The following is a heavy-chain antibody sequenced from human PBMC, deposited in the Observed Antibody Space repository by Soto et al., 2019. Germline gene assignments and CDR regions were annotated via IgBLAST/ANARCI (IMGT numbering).Heavy chain of an antibody. D-gene: IGHD3-10*01. CDR1: GFTFRDYW. V-gene: IGHV3-7*05. CDR2: IKTDGSEK. CDR3: ASSMGRGGNDY. Sequence: EVQLVESGGGLVQPGGSLRLSCAASGFTFRDYWMTWVRHAPGKGLECVANIKTDGSEKYYVDPAKGRFTISRENAKNSLYLQMNSLRAEDTAVYYCASSMGRGGNDYWGQGTLVTVSS. J-gene: IGHJ4*02.